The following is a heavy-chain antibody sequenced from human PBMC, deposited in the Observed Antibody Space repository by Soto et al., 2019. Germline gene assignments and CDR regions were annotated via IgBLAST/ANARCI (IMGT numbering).Heavy chain of an antibody. CDR2: ISSSSSYI. CDR1: GFTFSSYS. J-gene: IGHJ6*02. Sequence: EVQLVESGGGLVKPGGSLRLSCAASGFTFSSYSMNWVRQAPGKGLEWFSSISSSSSYIYYADSVKGRFTISRDTAKNSRYLQLNSLRAEDTDVYYCAMSLHYSTDVRGQGTTVTVSS. D-gene: IGHD3-3*01. V-gene: IGHV3-21*01. CDR3: AMSLHYSTDV.